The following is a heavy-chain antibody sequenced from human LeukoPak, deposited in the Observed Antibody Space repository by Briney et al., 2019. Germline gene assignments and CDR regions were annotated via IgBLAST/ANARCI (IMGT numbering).Heavy chain of an antibody. J-gene: IGHJ4*02. CDR2: IYYSGAT. CDR3: ARLRPIAAAAKRTIFDY. D-gene: IGHD6-13*01. Sequence: SETLSLTCTVSGDSISGNNYYWGWIRQPPGKGLEWIGNIYYSGATSYNPSLKSRVTISVDTSRKQVALKLSSVTAADTAVYYCARLRPIAAAAKRTIFDYWGQGTLVTVS. CDR1: GDSISGNNYY. V-gene: IGHV4-39*06.